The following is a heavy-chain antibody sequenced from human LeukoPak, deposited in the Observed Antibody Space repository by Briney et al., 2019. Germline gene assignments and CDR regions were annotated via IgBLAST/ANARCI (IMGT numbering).Heavy chain of an antibody. J-gene: IGHJ4*02. CDR2: ISYDGSKK. CDR3: ARTYDILTGHLDY. CDR1: GFTFSSYA. D-gene: IGHD3-9*01. V-gene: IGHV3-30-3*01. Sequence: PGGSLRLSCAASGFTFSSYAMHWVPQAPGTGREWVAVISYDGSKKYYADSVKGRFTISRDNSKNTLYLQMNSLRAEDTAVYYCARTYDILTGHLDYWGQGTLVTVSS.